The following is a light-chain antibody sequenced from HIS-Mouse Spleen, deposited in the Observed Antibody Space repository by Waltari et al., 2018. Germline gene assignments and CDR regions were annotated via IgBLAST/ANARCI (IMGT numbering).Light chain of an antibody. CDR3: CSYAGSYTLV. V-gene: IGLV2-11*01. CDR1: SSDVGGYKY. CDR2: DVS. J-gene: IGLJ2*01. Sequence: QSALTQPRSVSGSPGQSVTISCPGTSSDVGGYKYVSWYQQHPGKAPKLMIYDVSKRPSGVPDRFSGSKSGNTASLTISGLQAEDEADYYCCSYAGSYTLVFGGGTKLTVL.